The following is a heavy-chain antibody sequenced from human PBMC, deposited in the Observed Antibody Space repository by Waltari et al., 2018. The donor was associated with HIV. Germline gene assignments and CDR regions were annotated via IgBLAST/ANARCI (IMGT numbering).Heavy chain of an antibody. V-gene: IGHV4-39*01. CDR3: ARQTTPPTTLIDY. D-gene: IGHD1-26*01. CDR2: LSYSETT. CDR1: GGSISSSSYY. Sequence: QLQLQESGPGLVKPSETLSLTCTVSGGSISSSSYYWGWIRQPPGKGLEWIGSLSYSETTDYHPSLKRLVTISVDTSKNQFSLKLSSVTAADTAVYYCARQTTPPTTLIDYWGQGTLVTVSS. J-gene: IGHJ4*02.